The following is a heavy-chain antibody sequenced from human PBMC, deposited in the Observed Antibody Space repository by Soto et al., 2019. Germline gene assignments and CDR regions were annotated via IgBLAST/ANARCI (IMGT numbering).Heavy chain of an antibody. D-gene: IGHD6-13*01. CDR3: AARIAAAGLDY. CDR2: IIPIFGTA. Sequence: SVKVSCKASGGTFSSYAISWVRQAPGQGLEWTGGIIPIFGTANYAQKFQGRVTITADESTSTAYMELSSLRSEDTAVYYCAARIAAAGLDYWGQGTLVTVSS. CDR1: GGTFSSYA. V-gene: IGHV1-69*13. J-gene: IGHJ4*02.